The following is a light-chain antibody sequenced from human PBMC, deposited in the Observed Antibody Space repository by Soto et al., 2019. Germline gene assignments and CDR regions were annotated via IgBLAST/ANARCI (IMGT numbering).Light chain of an antibody. CDR2: GAS. J-gene: IGKJ5*01. Sequence: EIVFTPSPATLSLSAGGSATLSGRASQSVSSYLAWNQQTPGQAPRLLIYGASTRATGIPDRFSGSGSGTDFSLTIRGLKPEEFAVYYCQQYRMSPNTVGKGTRLDIK. CDR3: QQYRMSPNT. CDR1: QSVSSY. V-gene: IGKV3-20*01.